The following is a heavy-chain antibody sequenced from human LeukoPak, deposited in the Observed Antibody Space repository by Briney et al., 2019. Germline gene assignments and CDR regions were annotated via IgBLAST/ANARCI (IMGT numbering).Heavy chain of an antibody. CDR3: ARGHCSCGSCYLNYNWFDP. D-gene: IGHD2-15*01. CDR1: GYTFTSYA. J-gene: IGHJ5*02. V-gene: IGHV7-4-1*02. CDR2: INTNTGNP. Sequence: ASVKVSCKASGYTFTSYAMNWVRQAPGQGLEWMGWINTNTGNPTYAQGFTGRFVFSLDTSVSTAYLQISSLKAEDTAVYYCARGHCSCGSCYLNYNWFDPWGQGTLVTVSS.